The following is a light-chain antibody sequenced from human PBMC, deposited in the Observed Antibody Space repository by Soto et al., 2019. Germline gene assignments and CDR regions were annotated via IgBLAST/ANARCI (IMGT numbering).Light chain of an antibody. CDR1: QTISNW. J-gene: IGKJ2*01. V-gene: IGKV1-5*01. CDR2: DAS. CDR3: QQHT. Sequence: DIQMTQSPSTLSASVGDRVTITCWASQTISNWLAWYQQKPGKAPRLLIYDASTLESGVPSRFSGSASGTEFTLTISSLQPDDFATYYCQQHTFGQGTKLEIK.